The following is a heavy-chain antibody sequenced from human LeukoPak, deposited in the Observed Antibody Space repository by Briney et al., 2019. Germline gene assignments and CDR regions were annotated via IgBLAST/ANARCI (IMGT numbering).Heavy chain of an antibody. V-gene: IGHV1-69-2*01. CDR2: VDPEDGET. CDR1: GYTFTSYK. J-gene: IGHJ4*02. CDR3: ATDPEQLVLGY. Sequence: ASVKVSCKASGYTFTSYKINWVRQATGQGLEWMGLVDPEDGETIYAEKFQGRVTITADTSTDTAYMKLSSLRSEDTAVYYCATDPEQLVLGYWGQGTLVTVSS. D-gene: IGHD6-13*01.